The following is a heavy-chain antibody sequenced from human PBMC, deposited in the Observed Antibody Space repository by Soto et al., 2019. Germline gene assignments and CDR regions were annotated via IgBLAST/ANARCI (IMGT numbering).Heavy chain of an antibody. CDR1: GFTFSSYE. D-gene: IGHD6-19*01. J-gene: IGHJ4*02. V-gene: IGHV3-48*03. Sequence: PGGSLRLSCVASGFTFSSYEMNWVRQAPGKGLEWVSYISSSGSTIYYADSVKGRFTISRDNAKNSLYLQMNSLRAEDTAVYYCACHRGWYFDYWGQGTLVTVSS. CDR3: ACHRGWYFDY. CDR2: ISSSGSTI.